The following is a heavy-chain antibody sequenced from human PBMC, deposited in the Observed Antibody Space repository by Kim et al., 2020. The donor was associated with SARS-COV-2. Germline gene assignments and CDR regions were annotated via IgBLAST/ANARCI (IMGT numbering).Heavy chain of an antibody. V-gene: IGHV1-69*13. J-gene: IGHJ6*02. CDR3: ASGAYYDFWSRAVRRYGMDV. D-gene: IGHD3-3*01. CDR1: GGTFSSYA. Sequence: SVKVSCKASGGTFSSYAISWVRQAPGQGLEWMGGIIPIFGTANYAQKFQGRVTITADESTSTAYMELSSLRSEDTAVYYCASGAYYDFWSRAVRRYGMDVWGQGTTVTVSS. CDR2: IIPIFGTA.